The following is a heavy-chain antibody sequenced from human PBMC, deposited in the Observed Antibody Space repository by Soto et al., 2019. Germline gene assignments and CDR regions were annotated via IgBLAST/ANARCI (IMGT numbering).Heavy chain of an antibody. V-gene: IGHV3-23*01. CDR2: IIGGPSDKS. Sequence: EVQLLEAGGGLVQPGGSLRLSCAASGFTFRDYGMIWVRQAPGKGLEWVSAIIGGPSDKSYYAASVRRWFTISRDNTKNTLYLELSDLGAEDTAIYYCAKDYDYGDSLPVDWWRHGNLVTVSS. CDR1: GFTFRDYG. D-gene: IGHD4-17*01. J-gene: IGHJ4*01. CDR3: AKDYDYGDSLPVDW.